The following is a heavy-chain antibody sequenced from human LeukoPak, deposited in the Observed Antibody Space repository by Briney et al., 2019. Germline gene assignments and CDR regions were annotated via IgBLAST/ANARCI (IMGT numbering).Heavy chain of an antibody. Sequence: SSETLSLTCTVSGGSISSYYWSWIRQPPGKGLEWIGYIYYSGSTNYNPSLKSRVTISVDTSKNQFSLKLSSVTAADTAVYYCARGRQRGYSYGHDYWGQGTLVTVSS. CDR1: GGSISSYY. CDR3: ARGRQRGYSYGHDY. CDR2: IYYSGST. V-gene: IGHV4-59*01. D-gene: IGHD5-18*01. J-gene: IGHJ4*02.